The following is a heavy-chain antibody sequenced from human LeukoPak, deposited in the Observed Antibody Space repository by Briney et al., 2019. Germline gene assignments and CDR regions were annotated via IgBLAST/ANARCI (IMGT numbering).Heavy chain of an antibody. D-gene: IGHD6-19*01. CDR1: GGSISSGDYY. Sequence: SETLSLTCTVSGGSISSGDYYWSWIRQPPGKGLEWIGYIYYSGSTYYNPSLKSRVTISVDTSKNQFSLKLSSVTAADTAVYYCARERTAVAGTQHAFDIWGQGTVVTVSS. CDR3: ARERTAVAGTQHAFDI. J-gene: IGHJ3*02. V-gene: IGHV4-30-4*08. CDR2: IYYSGST.